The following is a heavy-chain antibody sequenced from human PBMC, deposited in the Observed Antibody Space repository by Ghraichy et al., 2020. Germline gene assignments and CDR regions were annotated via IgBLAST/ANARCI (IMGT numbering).Heavy chain of an antibody. CDR3: AREIRDSSSWYEPRNSGWYYFDY. Sequence: SETLSLTCTVSGGSISSSSYYWGWIRQPPGKGLEWIGSIYYSGSTYYNPSLKSRVTISVDTSKNQFSLKLSSVTAADTSVYFCAREIRDSSSWYEPRNSGWYYFDYWGQGTLVTVSS. V-gene: IGHV4-39*02. CDR2: IYYSGST. J-gene: IGHJ4*02. D-gene: IGHD6-13*01. CDR1: GGSISSSSYY.